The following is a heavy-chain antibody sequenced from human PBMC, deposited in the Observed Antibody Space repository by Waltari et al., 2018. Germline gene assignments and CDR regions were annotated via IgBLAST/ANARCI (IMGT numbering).Heavy chain of an antibody. D-gene: IGHD2-2*01. CDR1: GYTFTGHY. CDR3: ETRGTSSSF. J-gene: IGHJ4*02. CDR2: INPNNGVT. V-gene: IGHV1-2*06. Sequence: QVQLVQSGAEVKKPGASVKVPCKASGYTFTGHYLHWVRQTPGQGLEWMGRINPNNGVTNSAQKFQGRVTMTRDTSISTAYMELSGLRSDDTAVYYCETRGTSSSFWGQGTLVTVSS.